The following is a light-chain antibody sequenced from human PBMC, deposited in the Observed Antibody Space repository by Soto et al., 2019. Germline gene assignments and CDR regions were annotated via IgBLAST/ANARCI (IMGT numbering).Light chain of an antibody. V-gene: IGKV3D-11*02. Sequence: ETAWTQSPGTLSLSPGERATLSCRASPSVRSSYLAWYQQKPGQAPGLHVIDASYRATGIPARFSGSGTGTDFTLTITSLEPEDFAVYYCQQRGSWPATFGPGTKVDIK. CDR2: DAS. CDR1: PSVRSSY. CDR3: QQRGSWPAT. J-gene: IGKJ3*01.